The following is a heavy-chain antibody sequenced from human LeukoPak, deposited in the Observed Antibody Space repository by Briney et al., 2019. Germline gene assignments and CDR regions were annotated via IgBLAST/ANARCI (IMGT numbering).Heavy chain of an antibody. CDR2: IKSKTDGGTT. CDR3: TTFYIVVVPAARGDDY. Sequence: GGSLRLSCAASGFTFSNAWMSWVRQAPGKGLEWVGRIKSKTDGGTTDYAAPVKGRFTISRDDSKNTLYLQMNSLKTEDTAVYYCTTFYIVVVPAARGDDYWGQGTLVTVSS. V-gene: IGHV3-15*01. D-gene: IGHD2-2*01. CDR1: GFTFSNAW. J-gene: IGHJ4*02.